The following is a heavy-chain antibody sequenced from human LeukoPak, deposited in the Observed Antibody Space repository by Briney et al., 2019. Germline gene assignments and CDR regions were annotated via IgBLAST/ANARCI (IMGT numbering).Heavy chain of an antibody. CDR2: INPNSGGT. Sequence: ASVKVSCKASGYTFTGYYMHWVRQAPGQGLEWMGWINPNSGGTNYAQKFQGWVTMTRDTSISTAYMELSRLRSDDTAVYYCALANSGSYYKGLNYWGQGTLVTVSS. CDR3: ALANSGSYYKGLNY. V-gene: IGHV1-2*04. CDR1: GYTFTGYY. D-gene: IGHD1-26*01. J-gene: IGHJ4*02.